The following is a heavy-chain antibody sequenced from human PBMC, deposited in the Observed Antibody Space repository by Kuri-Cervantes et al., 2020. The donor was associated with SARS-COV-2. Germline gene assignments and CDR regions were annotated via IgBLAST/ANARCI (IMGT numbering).Heavy chain of an antibody. Sequence: GSLRLSCTVSGGSISSSSYYWGWIRQPPGKGLEWFGSIYYSGSTYYNPSLKSRVTISVDTSKNQFSLKLSSVTAADTAVYYCARGTHIVVVPAAIDYWGQGTLVTVSS. CDR1: GGSISSSSYY. CDR3: ARGTHIVVVPAAIDY. CDR2: IYYSGST. V-gene: IGHV4-39*01. D-gene: IGHD2-2*01. J-gene: IGHJ4*02.